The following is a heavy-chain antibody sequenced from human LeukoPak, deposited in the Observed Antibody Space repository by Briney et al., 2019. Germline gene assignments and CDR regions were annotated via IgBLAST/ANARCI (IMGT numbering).Heavy chain of an antibody. D-gene: IGHD6-13*01. CDR3: ARDRVGSSSWYGFDY. CDR2: IYYSGST. CDR1: GGSFSGYY. J-gene: IGHJ4*02. V-gene: IGHV4-59*01. Sequence: SETLSLTCAVYGGSFSGYYWSWIRQPPGKGLEWIGYIYYSGSTNYNPSLKSQVTISVDTSKNQFSLKLSSVTAADTAVYYCARDRVGSSSWYGFDYWGQGTQVTVSS.